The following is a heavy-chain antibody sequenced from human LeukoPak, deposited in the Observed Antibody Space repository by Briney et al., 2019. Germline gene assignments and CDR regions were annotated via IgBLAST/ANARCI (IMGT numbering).Heavy chain of an antibody. Sequence: GGSLRLSCAASGFTVSSNYMTWVRQAPGKGLEWVSVIYTGGLTFYADSVTGRFTISRDNSKNTVYLQMNSLGVEDTARYYCARDNAPAGGGLDYCGQGTLVTVSS. J-gene: IGHJ4*02. CDR1: GFTVSSNY. CDR3: ARDNAPAGGGLDY. V-gene: IGHV3-53*01. CDR2: IYTGGLT. D-gene: IGHD6-13*01.